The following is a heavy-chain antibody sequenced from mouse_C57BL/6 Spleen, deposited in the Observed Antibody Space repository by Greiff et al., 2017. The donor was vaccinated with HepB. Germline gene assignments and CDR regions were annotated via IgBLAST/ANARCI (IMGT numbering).Heavy chain of an antibody. V-gene: IGHV1-82*01. CDR2: IYPGDGDT. CDR1: GYAFSSSW. D-gene: IGHD2-13*01. CDR3: ARCGDYLLFDY. Sequence: QVQLQQSGPELVKPGASVKISCKASGYAFSSSWMNWVKQRPGKGLEWIGRIYPGDGDTNYNGKFKGKATLTADKSSSTAYMQLSSLTSEDSVVYFCARCGDYLLFDYWGQGTTLTVSS. J-gene: IGHJ2*01.